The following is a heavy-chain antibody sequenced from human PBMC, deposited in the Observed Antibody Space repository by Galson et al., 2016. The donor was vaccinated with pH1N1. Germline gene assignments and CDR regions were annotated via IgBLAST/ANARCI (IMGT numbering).Heavy chain of an antibody. J-gene: IGHJ4*02. V-gene: IGHV3-7*03. CDR2: IKQDGSEK. D-gene: IGHD6-6*01. CDR1: GFSISSYW. Sequence: SLRLSCAASGFSISSYWMTWVRQAPGKGLEWVANIKQDGSEKYYVDSVKGRFTISRDNSKNTLYLQMNSLGADDTAVYYCAKDWGWQLVPSPFDYWGQGTLVTVSS. CDR3: AKDWGWQLVPSPFDY.